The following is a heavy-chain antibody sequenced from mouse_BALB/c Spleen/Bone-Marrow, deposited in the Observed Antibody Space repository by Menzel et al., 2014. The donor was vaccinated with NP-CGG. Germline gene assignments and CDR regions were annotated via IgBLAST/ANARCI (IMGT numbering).Heavy chain of an antibody. CDR3: ARYGNYAMDY. Sequence: VQLKHSGPELVKPGASVKTSCKASGYLHXLQHALGEAEHGKSLEWIGYIYPYNGGTGYNQMFKSKATLTVDNSSSTAYMELRSLTSEDSPVYYCARYGNYAMDYWGQGTSVTVSS. V-gene: IGHV1S29*02. D-gene: IGHD2-1*01. CDR1: GYLHXLQ. J-gene: IGHJ4*01. CDR2: IYPYNGGT.